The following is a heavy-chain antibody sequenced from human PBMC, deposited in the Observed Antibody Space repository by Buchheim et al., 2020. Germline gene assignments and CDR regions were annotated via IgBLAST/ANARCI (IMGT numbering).Heavy chain of an antibody. CDR1: GFTFSRYG. CDR2: ISYDGSNN. J-gene: IGHJ6*02. D-gene: IGHD3-10*01. CDR3: AKALWFGELVNPYYYGMDV. Sequence: QVQLVESGGGVVQPGRSLRLSCAASGFTFSRYGMHWVRQAPGKGLEWVAVISYDGSNNYYADSVKGRFTISRDNSKNTLYLQMNSLRAEDTAVYYCAKALWFGELVNPYYYGMDVWGQGTT. V-gene: IGHV3-30*18.